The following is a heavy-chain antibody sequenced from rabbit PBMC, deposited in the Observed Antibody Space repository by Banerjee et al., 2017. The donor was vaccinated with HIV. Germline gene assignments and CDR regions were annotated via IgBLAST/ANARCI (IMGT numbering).Heavy chain of an antibody. J-gene: IGHJ4*01. V-gene: IGHV1S45*01. CDR1: GFSFSSNYW. D-gene: IGHD6-1*01. CDR2: IYTGSSGNT. CDR3: ARGDVYDDSGYDYDFKL. Sequence: QEQLEESGGDLVKPEGSLTLTCTASGFSFSSNYWICWVHQAPGKGLEWIACIYTGSSGNTYYASWAKGRFTISKTSSTTVTLQMTSLTAADTATYFCARGDVYDDSGYDYDFKLWGPGTLVTVS.